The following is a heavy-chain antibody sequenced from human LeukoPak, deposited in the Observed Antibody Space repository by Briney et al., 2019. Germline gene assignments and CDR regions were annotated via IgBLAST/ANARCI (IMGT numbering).Heavy chain of an antibody. CDR3: ARDHGGETSY. D-gene: IGHD3-16*01. V-gene: IGHV3-48*01. CDR2: ISSASGTT. CDR1: GITFSSYS. Sequence: GGSLRLSCAASGITFSSYSMNWVRQAPGKGLEWVSYISSASGTTYYADSVKGRFTISRGNALSSLYLHMNSLRAEDTAVYYCARDHGGETSYWGQGTLVTVSS. J-gene: IGHJ4*02.